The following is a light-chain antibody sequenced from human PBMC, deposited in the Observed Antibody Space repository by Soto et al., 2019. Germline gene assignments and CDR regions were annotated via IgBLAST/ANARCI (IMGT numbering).Light chain of an antibody. Sequence: DIVLTQSPGTLSLYPGETATLSCRASQSVNNQLAWYQQKPGQAPRLLIYDASTRATGIPARISGSGSGADFTLTISSLEPEDFAVYYCQHRRNWPLTFGGGTKVDIK. J-gene: IGKJ4*01. CDR2: DAS. V-gene: IGKV3-11*01. CDR3: QHRRNWPLT. CDR1: QSVNNQ.